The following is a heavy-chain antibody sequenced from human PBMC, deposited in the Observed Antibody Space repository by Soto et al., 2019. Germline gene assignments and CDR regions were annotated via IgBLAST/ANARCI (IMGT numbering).Heavy chain of an antibody. CDR3: ASGRGTENY. V-gene: IGHV4-34*01. J-gene: IGHJ4*02. Sequence: QVQLQQWGAGLLKPLETLSLTCGVYGGSFSASYWSWIRQPPGKGREWIGEINDSGSTEYNPSLKSRVTISEDTSKNQSSLNLKSVSAADTAVYYCASGRGTENYWGQGTLVTVSS. CDR2: INDSGST. CDR1: GGSFSASY. D-gene: IGHD3-10*01.